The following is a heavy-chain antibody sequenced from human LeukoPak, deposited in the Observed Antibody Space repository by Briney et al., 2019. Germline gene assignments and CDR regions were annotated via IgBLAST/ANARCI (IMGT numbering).Heavy chain of an antibody. D-gene: IGHD5-18*01. J-gene: IGHJ6*02. CDR3: AREGGYSYGSSHYYYYGMDV. Sequence: GGSLRLSCAASGFTFSSFAMSWVRQAPGKGLEWVSAISGSGGSTYYADSVKGRFTISRDNSKNTLFLQMNSLRAGDTAVYYCAREGGYSYGSSHYYYYGMDVWGQGTTVTVSS. CDR1: GFTFSSFA. V-gene: IGHV3-23*01. CDR2: ISGSGGST.